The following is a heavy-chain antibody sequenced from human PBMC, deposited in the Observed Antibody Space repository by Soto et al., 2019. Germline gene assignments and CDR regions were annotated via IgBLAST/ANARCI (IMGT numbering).Heavy chain of an antibody. CDR2: VSSDGTNK. Sequence: PGGSLRLSCAASGFTFNGYGMHWVRQAPGKGLEWVAIVSSDGTNKYYGDSVKGRFSISRDNYKNTLYLQLNSLRPEDTAVYYCARDHGYIYGYIGRAQKHNYYGMDVWGQGTTVTVSS. V-gene: IGHV3-33*01. J-gene: IGHJ6*02. CDR3: ARDHGYIYGYIGRAQKHNYYGMDV. CDR1: GFTFNGYG. D-gene: IGHD5-18*01.